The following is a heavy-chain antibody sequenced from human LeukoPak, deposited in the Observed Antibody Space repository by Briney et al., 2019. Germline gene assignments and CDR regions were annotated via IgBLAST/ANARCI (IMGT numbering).Heavy chain of an antibody. V-gene: IGHV1-2*02. J-gene: IGHJ4*02. Sequence: ASVKVSCKASGYTFTGYYMHWVRQAPGQGLEWMGWINPNSGGTNYAQKFQGRVTMTRDTSISTAYMELSRLRSDDTAVYYCARSEEYYYGSGSYCKRGSFSRVAYWGQGTLVTVSS. CDR1: GYTFTGYY. CDR2: INPNSGGT. CDR3: ARSEEYYYGSGSYCKRGSFSRVAY. D-gene: IGHD3-10*01.